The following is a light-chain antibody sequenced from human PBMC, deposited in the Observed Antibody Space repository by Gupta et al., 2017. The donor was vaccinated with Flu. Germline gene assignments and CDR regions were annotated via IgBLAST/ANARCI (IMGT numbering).Light chain of an antibody. Sequence: GTCSEMSAHNYGWWHEHSPGHAPNLIFHDVNERLSGVTNSFSGSKSGTTASLTITGLQAEEGADYYCASSSPSSTLYVFGTGTEATVL. V-gene: IGLV2-14*03. J-gene: IGLJ1*01. CDR3: ASSSPSSTLYV. CDR1: CSEMSAHNY. CDR2: DVN.